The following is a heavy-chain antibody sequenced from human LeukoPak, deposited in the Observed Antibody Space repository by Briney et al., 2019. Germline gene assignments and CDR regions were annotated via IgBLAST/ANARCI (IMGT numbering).Heavy chain of an antibody. CDR1: GYTFTSYG. CDR2: ISAYNGNT. D-gene: IGHD3-22*01. CDR3: ARSAADYYDSSGYYEGDWFDP. V-gene: IGHV1-18*01. J-gene: IGHJ5*02. Sequence: ASVKVSCKASGYTFTSYGISWVRQAPGQGLEWMGWISAYNGNTNYAQKLQGRVTMTTHTSTRTAYMELRRLRSDDTAVDYCARSAADYYDSSGYYEGDWFDPWGQGTLVTVSS.